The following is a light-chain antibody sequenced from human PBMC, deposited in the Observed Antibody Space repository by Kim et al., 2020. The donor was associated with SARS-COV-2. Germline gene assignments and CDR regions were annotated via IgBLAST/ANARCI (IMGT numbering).Light chain of an antibody. J-gene: IGLJ3*02. CDR1: SANIGSNN. CDR3: AVWDDSLKQGV. Sequence: QLVLTQPPSASGTPGQRVTNSCSGSSANIGSNNVGWYQQLPGAAPNLLFYSTNQQPSGIPDRFSGSRSGTSASLAISGLQSGDEADYYCAVWDDSLKQGVFGGGTQLTVL. CDR2: STN. V-gene: IGLV1-44*01.